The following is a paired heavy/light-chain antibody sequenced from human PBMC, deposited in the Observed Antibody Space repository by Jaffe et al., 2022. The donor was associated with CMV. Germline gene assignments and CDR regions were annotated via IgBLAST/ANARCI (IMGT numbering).Heavy chain of an antibody. D-gene: IGHD6-13*01. V-gene: IGHV3-11*01. CDR1: GFTFSDYY. Sequence: QVQLVESGGGLVKPGGSLRLSCAASGFTFSDYYMSWIRQAPGKGLEWVSYISSSGSTIYYADSVKGRFTISRDNAKNSLYLQMNSLRAEDTAVYYCAQSRADAFDIWGQGTMVTVSS. CDR2: ISSSGSTI. J-gene: IGHJ3*02. CDR3: AQSRADAFDI.
Light chain of an antibody. CDR2: RDS. V-gene: IGLV3-9*01. Sequence: SYELTQPLSVSVALGQTARITCGGNNIGSKNVHWYQQKPGQAPVLVIYRDSNRPSGIPERFSGSNSGNTATLTISRAQAGDEADYYCQVWDSSPLFGGGTKLTVL. CDR1: NIGSKN. J-gene: IGLJ2*01. CDR3: QVWDSSPL.